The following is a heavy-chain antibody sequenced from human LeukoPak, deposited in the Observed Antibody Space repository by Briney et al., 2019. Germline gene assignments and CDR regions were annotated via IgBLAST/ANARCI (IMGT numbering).Heavy chain of an antibody. J-gene: IGHJ5*02. D-gene: IGHD3-10*01. CDR2: IYPSDSDT. Sequence: GESLKISCKGSGYTFTDYWIAWVRQMPGKGLEWMGTIYPSDSDTRYSPSFQGQVTFSADKSINTAYLQWNSLRASDTAIYYCARQCCRGASPGFDPWGQGTLVTVSS. V-gene: IGHV5-51*01. CDR1: GYTFTDYW. CDR3: ARQCCRGASPGFDP.